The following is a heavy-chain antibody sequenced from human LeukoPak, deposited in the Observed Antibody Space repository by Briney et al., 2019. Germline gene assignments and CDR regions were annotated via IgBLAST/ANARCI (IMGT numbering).Heavy chain of an antibody. Sequence: SETLSLTCSVSGGSISNKYWSWIRQPAGKGLEWIGFISYTGSTKYNPSLESRVTISVDTSKTQLSLNLNSVTAADTAVYYCARHLKGAMTCFDYWGQGALVTVSS. D-gene: IGHD2-21*02. CDR3: ARHLKGAMTCFDY. J-gene: IGHJ4*02. V-gene: IGHV4-59*08. CDR2: ISYTGST. CDR1: GGSISNKY.